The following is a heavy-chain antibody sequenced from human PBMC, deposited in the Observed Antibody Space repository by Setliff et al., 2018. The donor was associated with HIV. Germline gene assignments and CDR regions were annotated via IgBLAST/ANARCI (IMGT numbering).Heavy chain of an antibody. CDR1: GFTFSSYA. J-gene: IGHJ6*02. CDR2: ISGSGGFT. D-gene: IGHD2-2*01. CDR3: ASPYCSSPSCYVDYYYYGLDL. V-gene: IGHV3-23*01. Sequence: GGSLRLSCAASGFTFSSYAMCWVRQAPGKGLEWVSAISGSGGFTYYADSVKGRFTISRDNAKNSLYLQMNSLRAEDTAVYYCASPYCSSPSCYVDYYYYGLDLWGQGTTVTVSS.